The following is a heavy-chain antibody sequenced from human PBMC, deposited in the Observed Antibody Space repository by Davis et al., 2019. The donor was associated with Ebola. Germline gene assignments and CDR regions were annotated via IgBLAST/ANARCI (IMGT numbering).Heavy chain of an antibody. CDR2: INQDGSER. Sequence: PGGSLRLSCAASGFSFNSYWMSWVRQAPGKGLEWVANINQDGSERYYVDSVKGRFTISRDNAKNSLYLQMNSLRAEDMALYYCVKDSSAYYFYMDVWGKGTTVTVSS. J-gene: IGHJ6*03. CDR3: VKDSSAYYFYMDV. V-gene: IGHV3-7*03. CDR1: GFSFNSYW.